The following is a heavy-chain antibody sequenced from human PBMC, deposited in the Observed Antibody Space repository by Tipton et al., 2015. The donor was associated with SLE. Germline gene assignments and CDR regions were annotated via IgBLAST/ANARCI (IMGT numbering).Heavy chain of an antibody. J-gene: IGHJ4*02. V-gene: IGHV4-59*01. CDR2: IYYSGST. D-gene: IGHD3-10*01. CDR1: GGSISSYY. Sequence: LRLSCTVSGGSISSYYWSWIRQPPGKGLEWIGYIYYSGSTNYNPSLKSRVTISVDTSKNQFSLKLSSVTAADTAVCYCARGGPSGSYYDGSTTFDYWGQGTLVTVSS. CDR3: ARGGPSGSYYDGSTTFDY.